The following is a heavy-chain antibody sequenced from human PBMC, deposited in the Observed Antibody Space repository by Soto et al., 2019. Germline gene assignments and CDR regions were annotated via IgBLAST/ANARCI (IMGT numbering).Heavy chain of an antibody. V-gene: IGHV4-30-2*01. CDR3: RRSSRYSTDV. D-gene: IGHD6-19*01. CDR1: GGSISSGGYS. CDR2: IYHSGST. J-gene: IGHJ6*02. Sequence: SETLSLTCAVSGGSISSGGYSWSWIRQPPGKGLEWIGYIYHSGSTYYNPSLKSRVTISVDTSKNQFSLNLISVTAADTAVYYCRRSSRYSTDVWGQGITVTVSS.